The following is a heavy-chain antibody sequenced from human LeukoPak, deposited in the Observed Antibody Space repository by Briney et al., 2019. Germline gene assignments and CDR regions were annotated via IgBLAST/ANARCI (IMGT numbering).Heavy chain of an antibody. CDR3: ARDGSGNYYYFDY. Sequence: ASVKVSCKASGYTFTGYYIHWVRQAPGQGLEWMGRINPNSGGTNYAQKFRGRVTMTRDTSISTAYMELSRLRSDDTAVYYCARDGSGNYYYFDYWGQGTLVTVSS. V-gene: IGHV1-2*06. D-gene: IGHD3-10*01. CDR2: INPNSGGT. CDR1: GYTFTGYY. J-gene: IGHJ4*02.